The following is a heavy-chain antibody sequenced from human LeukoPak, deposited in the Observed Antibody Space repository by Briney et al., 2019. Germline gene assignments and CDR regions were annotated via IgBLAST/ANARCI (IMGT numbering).Heavy chain of an antibody. V-gene: IGHV4-31*03. CDR1: GGSISSGGYY. CDR3: ARTARWFGETD. D-gene: IGHD3-10*01. J-gene: IGHJ4*02. CDR2: IYYRGST. Sequence: SQTLSLTCTVSGGSISSGGYYWSWIRQHPGKGLEWIGYIYYRGSTYYNPSLKSRVTISVDTSKNQFSLKLSSVTAADTAVYYCARTARWFGETDWGQGTLVTVSS.